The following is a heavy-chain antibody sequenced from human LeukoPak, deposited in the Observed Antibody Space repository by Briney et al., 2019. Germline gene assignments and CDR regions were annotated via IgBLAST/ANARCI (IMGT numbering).Heavy chain of an antibody. D-gene: IGHD3-16*01. CDR3: TMGGAKMMAADY. J-gene: IGHJ4*02. CDR2: MYIDGGA. Sequence: GGSLRLSCATSGFTVSRNYMSWVREAPGKGLEWVSVMYIDGGAFYIDSVKGRFTIYRDNSKNTLYLQMNSLRVEDTAVYYCTMGGAKMMAADYWGEGTRVSVSS. CDR1: GFTVSRNY. V-gene: IGHV3-53*01.